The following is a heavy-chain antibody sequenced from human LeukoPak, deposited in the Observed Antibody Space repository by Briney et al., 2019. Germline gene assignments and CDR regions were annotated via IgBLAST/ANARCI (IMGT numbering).Heavy chain of an antibody. V-gene: IGHV3-21*01. D-gene: IGHD3-22*01. Sequence: GGSLRLSCAASGFTFSSYSMNWVRQAPGKGLEWVSSISSSSSYIYYADSVRGRFTISRDNAKNSLYLQMNSLRAEDTAVYYCARGPYDSSGYYYVVYFQHWGQGTLVTVSS. J-gene: IGHJ1*01. CDR3: ARGPYDSSGYYYVVYFQH. CDR2: ISSSSSYI. CDR1: GFTFSSYS.